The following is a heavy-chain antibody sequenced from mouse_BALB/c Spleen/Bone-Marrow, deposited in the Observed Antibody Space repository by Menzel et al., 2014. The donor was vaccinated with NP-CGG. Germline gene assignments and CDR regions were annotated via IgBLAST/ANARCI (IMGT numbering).Heavy chain of an antibody. CDR3: ARHFITTATGAMDY. Sequence: EVKLMESGGGLVKPGGSLKLSCAASGFTFSSYAMSWVRQTPEKRLEWVATISSGGSYTYYPDSVKGRFTISRDNAKNTLYLQMSSLRSEDTAMYYCARHFITTATGAMDYWGQGTSVTVSS. V-gene: IGHV5-9-3*01. CDR2: ISSGGSYT. CDR1: GFTFSSYA. J-gene: IGHJ4*01. D-gene: IGHD1-2*01.